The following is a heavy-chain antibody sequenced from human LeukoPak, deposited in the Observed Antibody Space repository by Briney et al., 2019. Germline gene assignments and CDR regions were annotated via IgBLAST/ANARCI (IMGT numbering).Heavy chain of an antibody. V-gene: IGHV4-39*01. D-gene: IGHD1-26*01. Sequence: SETLSLTCTVSGGAISSSSYYWGWIRQPPGKGLEWIGSIYYSGSTYYNPSLKSRVTISVDTSKNQFSLKLSSVTAADTAVYYCARQGWELLDYWGQGTLVTVSS. CDR3: ARQGWELLDY. CDR2: IYYSGST. CDR1: GGAISSSSYY. J-gene: IGHJ4*02.